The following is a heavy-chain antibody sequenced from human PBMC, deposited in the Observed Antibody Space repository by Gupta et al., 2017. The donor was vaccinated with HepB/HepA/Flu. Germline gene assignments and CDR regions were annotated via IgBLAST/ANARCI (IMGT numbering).Heavy chain of an antibody. V-gene: IGHV3-30*04. D-gene: IGHD3-10*01. Sequence: QVVFVESGGGVVQPGGSLRLYCAASGFTFGNYGFNWVRQAPGKGLEWLTIISYDGRRQYYADPVKGRFTISRDNSKNTLFLQMNSLRAEDTAVYYCARGPFYYSSGEKEYYFDFWGQGTLVTVSS. CDR3: ARGPFYYSSGEKEYYFDF. J-gene: IGHJ4*02. CDR2: ISYDGRRQ. CDR1: GFTFGNYG.